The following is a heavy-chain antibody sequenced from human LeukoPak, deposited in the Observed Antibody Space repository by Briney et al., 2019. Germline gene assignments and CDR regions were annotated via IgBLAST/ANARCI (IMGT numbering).Heavy chain of an antibody. CDR3: ARVGDTYYYGSGSYIDVFDI. CDR2: MYYSGST. CDR1: GGSISSGDYY. D-gene: IGHD3-10*01. Sequence: SQTLSLTCTVSGGSISSGDYYWSWIRQPPGKGLAWIAYMYYSGSTYYNPSLKSRVTISSDTSKNQFSLKLTSVTAADTAVYYCARVGDTYYYGSGSYIDVFDIWGQGTMVTVSS. J-gene: IGHJ3*02. V-gene: IGHV4-30-4*01.